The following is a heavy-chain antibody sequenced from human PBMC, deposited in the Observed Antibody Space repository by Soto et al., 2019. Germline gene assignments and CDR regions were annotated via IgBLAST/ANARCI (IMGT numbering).Heavy chain of an antibody. Sequence: XGSLCLACTASGFTISSSGKHWVCQAPGKGVEWVAVISYDGSNKYYADSVKGRFTISRDNYKNTLYQEMNSLSGEDRAVFYCAKDESRRFYPDYWGQRTLGTVSS. D-gene: IGHD3-22*01. V-gene: IGHV3-30*18. CDR3: AKDESRRFYPDY. CDR1: GFTISSSG. CDR2: ISYDGSNK. J-gene: IGHJ4*02.